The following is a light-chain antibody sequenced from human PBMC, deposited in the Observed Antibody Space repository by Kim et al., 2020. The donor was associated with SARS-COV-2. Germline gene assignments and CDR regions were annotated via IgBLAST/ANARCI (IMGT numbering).Light chain of an antibody. V-gene: IGLV3-19*01. Sequence: LGQTVRFTCQGDSLRSYYASWYQQKPGQAPVLVIYGKNNRPSGIPDRFSGSSSGNTASLTITGAQAEDEADYYCNSRDSSGNHLVFGGGTQLTVL. CDR1: SLRSYY. J-gene: IGLJ2*01. CDR3: NSRDSSGNHLV. CDR2: GKN.